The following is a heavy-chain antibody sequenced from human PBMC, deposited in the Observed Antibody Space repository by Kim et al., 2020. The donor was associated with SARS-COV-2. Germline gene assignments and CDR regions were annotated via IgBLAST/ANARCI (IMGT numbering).Heavy chain of an antibody. V-gene: IGHV3-43*02. CDR1: GFTFDDYA. Sequence: GGSLRLSCAASGFTFDDYAMHWVRQAPGKGLEWVSLISGDGGSTYYADSVKGRFTISRDNSKNSLYLQMNSLRTEDTALYYCAKEHQTEDISRPVGGYFDLWGRGTLVTVSS. CDR2: ISGDGGST. J-gene: IGHJ2*01. D-gene: IGHD2-15*01. CDR3: AKEHQTEDISRPVGGYFDL.